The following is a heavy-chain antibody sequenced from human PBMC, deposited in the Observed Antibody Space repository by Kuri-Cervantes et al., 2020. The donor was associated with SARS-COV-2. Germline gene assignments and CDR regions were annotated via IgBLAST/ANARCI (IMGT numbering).Heavy chain of an antibody. CDR2: VSAYNGNT. Sequence: ASVKVSCKASGYTFTSYGIGWVRQAPGQGLEWMGWVSAYNGNTNYAQKLQGRVTMTTDTSTSTAYMELSSLRSEDTAVYYCARDVAVTTRGYMDVWGKGTTVTVSS. CDR3: ARDVAVTTRGYMDV. J-gene: IGHJ6*03. V-gene: IGHV1-18*01. D-gene: IGHD4-11*01. CDR1: GYTFTSYG.